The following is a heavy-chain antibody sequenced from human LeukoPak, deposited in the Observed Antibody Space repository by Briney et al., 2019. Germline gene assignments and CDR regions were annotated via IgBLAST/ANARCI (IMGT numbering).Heavy chain of an antibody. Sequence: GGSLRLSCAGSGFTFDDYAMHWVRQAQGKGLEWVSGISWNSGSIGYADSVKGRFTISRDNAKNSLYLQMNSLRAEDTALYYCAKDNHGDYEGQIDYWGQGTLVTVSS. CDR1: GFTFDDYA. CDR3: AKDNHGDYEGQIDY. V-gene: IGHV3-9*01. D-gene: IGHD4-17*01. CDR2: ISWNSGSI. J-gene: IGHJ4*02.